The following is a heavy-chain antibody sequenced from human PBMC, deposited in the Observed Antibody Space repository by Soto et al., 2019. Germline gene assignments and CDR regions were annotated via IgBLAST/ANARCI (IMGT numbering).Heavy chain of an antibody. Sequence: QPGGSLRLSCAGSGFTFRNSEMFWVRQAPGKGLEWVSKINYSGSNIYYSKSVKGRFTISRDNAKNSLYLQMNSLTDEDTAIYFCASEALCGADCYFFEYWGPGTLVTVSS. V-gene: IGHV3-48*03. CDR3: ASEALCGADCYFFEY. D-gene: IGHD2-21*02. CDR2: INYSGSNI. CDR1: GFTFRNSE. J-gene: IGHJ4*02.